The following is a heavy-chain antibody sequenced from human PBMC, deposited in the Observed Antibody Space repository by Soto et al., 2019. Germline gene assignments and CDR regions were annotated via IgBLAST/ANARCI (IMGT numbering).Heavy chain of an antibody. Sequence: SETLSLTCAVSGGSISSGGYSWSWIRQPPGKGLEWIGYIYHSGSTYYNPSLRSRVTISVDRSKNQFSLKLSSVTAADTAVYYCAREDRYGDYVYWGQGTPVTVSS. CDR1: GGSISSGGYS. V-gene: IGHV4-30-2*01. J-gene: IGHJ4*02. D-gene: IGHD4-17*01. CDR2: IYHSGST. CDR3: AREDRYGDYVY.